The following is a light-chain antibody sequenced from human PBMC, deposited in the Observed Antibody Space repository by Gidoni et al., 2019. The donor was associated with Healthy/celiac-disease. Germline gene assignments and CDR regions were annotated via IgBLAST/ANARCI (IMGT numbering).Light chain of an antibody. V-gene: IGKV4-1*01. CDR2: WAS. CDR3: QQYYSTPWT. Sequence: DIVMTQSPDSLAVSLGERATINCKSSQCVLYSSNNKNYLAWYQQKPGQPPKLLIYWASTRESGVPDRFSGSGSGTDFTLTISSLQAEDVAVYYCQQYYSTPWTFGQXTKVEIK. CDR1: QCVLYSSNNKNY. J-gene: IGKJ1*01.